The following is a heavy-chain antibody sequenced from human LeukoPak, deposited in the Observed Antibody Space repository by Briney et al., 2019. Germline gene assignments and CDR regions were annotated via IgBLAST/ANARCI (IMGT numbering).Heavy chain of an antibody. CDR3: ARASSGWYGVDY. CDR1: GGSISSYY. Sequence: SSETLSLTCTVSGGSISSYYWSWIRQPPGKGLEWIGYICYSGSTNYNPSLKSRVTISVDTSKNQFSLKLSSVTAADTAVYYCARASSGWYGVDYWGQGTLVTVSS. D-gene: IGHD6-19*01. J-gene: IGHJ4*02. CDR2: ICYSGST. V-gene: IGHV4-59*01.